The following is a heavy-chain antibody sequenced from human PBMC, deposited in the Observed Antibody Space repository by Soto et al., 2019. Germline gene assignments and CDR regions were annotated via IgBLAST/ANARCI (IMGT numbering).Heavy chain of an antibody. CDR2: IYYSGST. CDR1: GGSVSSGSYY. J-gene: IGHJ6*02. CDR3: ARDALWFGDATESLTGMDV. D-gene: IGHD3-10*01. Sequence: QVQLQESGPGLVKPSETLSLTCTVSGGSVSSGSYYWSWIRQPPGKGLEWIGYIYYSGSTNYNPSLKSRVTISVDTSKNQFSLKLSSVTAADTAVYYCARDALWFGDATESLTGMDVWGQGTTVTVSS. V-gene: IGHV4-61*01.